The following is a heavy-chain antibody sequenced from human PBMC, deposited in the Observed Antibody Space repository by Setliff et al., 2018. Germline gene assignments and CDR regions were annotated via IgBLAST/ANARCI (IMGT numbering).Heavy chain of an antibody. D-gene: IGHD3-9*01. CDR1: GFNFNSYV. V-gene: IGHV3-30*04. Sequence: GGSLRLSCVASGFNFNSYVMHWVRQAPGKGLEWVTLISYEGIDKYYADSVKGRFTVSRDNSKNTLYLQMNSLRAEDTAFYYCARGRHHDTLSGYIDFLGQGTLVTVSS. CDR3: ARGRHHDTLSGYIDF. CDR2: ISYEGIDK. J-gene: IGHJ4*02.